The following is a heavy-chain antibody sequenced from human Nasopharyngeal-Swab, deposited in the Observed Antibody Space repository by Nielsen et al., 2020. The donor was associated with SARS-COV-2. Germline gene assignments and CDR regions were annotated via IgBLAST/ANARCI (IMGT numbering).Heavy chain of an antibody. CDR1: GFTFNNYN. CDR3: ARDGLDYDFWSAYFMDV. Sequence: GESLEISWAGSGFTFNNYNFNWVRQAPGKGLEWVSSISSSSSYIYYADSVKGRFTISRDNAKNSLYLQMNSLRAEDTAVYYCARDGLDYDFWSAYFMDVWGQGTTVTVSS. J-gene: IGHJ6*02. D-gene: IGHD3-3*01. CDR2: ISSSSSYI. V-gene: IGHV3-21*01.